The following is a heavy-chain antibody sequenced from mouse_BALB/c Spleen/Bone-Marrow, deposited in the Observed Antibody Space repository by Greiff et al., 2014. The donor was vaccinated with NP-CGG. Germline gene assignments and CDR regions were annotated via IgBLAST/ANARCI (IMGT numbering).Heavy chain of an antibody. CDR2: IYPGDLNT. D-gene: IGHD1-1*01. Sequence: VQLQQSGPELVKPGASVRISCKGSGYTFTTYYLHWVKQRPGQGLEWIGWIYPGDLNTKYNELFKATATLTADKSSSTAYMQLSSLTSEDSAVYFCVREDYGSVSFDYWGQGTTLTVSS. J-gene: IGHJ2*01. V-gene: IGHV1S56*01. CDR3: VREDYGSVSFDY. CDR1: GYTFTTYY.